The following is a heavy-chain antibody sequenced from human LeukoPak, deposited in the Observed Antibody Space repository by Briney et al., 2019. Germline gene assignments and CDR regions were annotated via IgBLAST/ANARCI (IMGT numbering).Heavy chain of an antibody. CDR2: IFHSGTT. J-gene: IGHJ4*02. D-gene: IGHD6-6*01. V-gene: IGHV4-34*12. Sequence: PSETLSLTCAVYGASFSGYYWSWIRQSPGKGLEWIGEIFHSGTTNYNPSLKSRVTMSVDTSKSHFSLKLSSVTAADTAVYYCARHARVAAHTNHLDYWGQGTLVTVSS. CDR3: ARHARVAAHTNHLDY. CDR1: GASFSGYY.